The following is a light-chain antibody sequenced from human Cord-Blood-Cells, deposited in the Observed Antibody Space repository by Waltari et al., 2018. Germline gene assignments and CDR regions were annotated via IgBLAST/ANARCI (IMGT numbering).Light chain of an antibody. Sequence: QSALTQPASVSGSPGQSITISCTGNSSYVGGYTYLSWSQPPPGNAPQLMIYKVSNRPAGVSNRFSGSKSGNTASLTISGLQAEDEADYYSSSYTSSSVVFGGGTKLTVL. CDR2: KVS. V-gene: IGLV2-14*01. CDR3: SSYTSSSVV. CDR1: SSYVGGYTY. J-gene: IGLJ2*01.